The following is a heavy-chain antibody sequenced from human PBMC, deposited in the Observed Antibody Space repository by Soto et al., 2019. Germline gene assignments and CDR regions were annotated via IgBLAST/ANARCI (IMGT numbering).Heavy chain of an antibody. CDR3: ARAVAGTPEFFFFDY. Sequence: PSETPSLTCAVYGGSFSGYYWSWIRQPPGKGLEWIGEINHSGSTNYNPSLKSRVTISVDTSKNQFSLKLSSVTAADTAVYYCARAVAGTPEFFFFDYWGQGTLVTVSS. CDR2: INHSGST. J-gene: IGHJ4*02. D-gene: IGHD6-19*01. CDR1: GGSFSGYY. V-gene: IGHV4-34*01.